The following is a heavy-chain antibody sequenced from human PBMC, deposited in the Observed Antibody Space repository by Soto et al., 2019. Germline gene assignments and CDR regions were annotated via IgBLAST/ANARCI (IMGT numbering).Heavy chain of an antibody. CDR3: ARDHTGLQLGGNYYYMMDV. V-gene: IGHV1-69*12. Sequence: QVQLVQSGAEMKEPGSSVKVSCKTSGGTFSSSAISWLRQAPGQGLEWMGGIIPLFRTPDYAQKFQGRVTLAAAESTSTAYMELSRLRSEDTGVYYCARDHTGLQLGGNYYYMMDVWGQGTTVTVSS. J-gene: IGHJ6*02. CDR1: GGTFSSSA. D-gene: IGHD5-12*01. CDR2: IIPLFRTP.